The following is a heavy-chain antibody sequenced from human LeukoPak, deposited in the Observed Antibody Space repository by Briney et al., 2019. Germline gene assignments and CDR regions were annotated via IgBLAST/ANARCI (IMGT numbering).Heavy chain of an antibody. CDR3: ASGLYYFDY. CDR1: GFIVSRNY. V-gene: IGHV3-66*01. CDR2: IYSGGST. J-gene: IGHJ4*02. Sequence: GGSLRLSCAASGFIVSRNYMSWVRQGPGKGLEWVSMIYSGGSTYYADSVKDRFTISRDNSKNTLYLQMNSLRAEDTAVYYCASGLYYFDYWGQGTLVTVSS.